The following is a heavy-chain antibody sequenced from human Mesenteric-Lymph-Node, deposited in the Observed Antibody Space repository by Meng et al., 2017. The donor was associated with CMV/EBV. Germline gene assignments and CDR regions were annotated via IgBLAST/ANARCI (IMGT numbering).Heavy chain of an antibody. Sequence: GGSLRLSCAASGFTFSNAWMSWVRQAPGKGLEWVSSIGRSGSHIYYADSVKGLFTISRDNAKNSLYLQMNSLRAEDTAVYYCARGSVGDRGYYDFWSGYFGSPPSYYYGMDVWGQGTTVTVSS. CDR3: ARGSVGDRGYYDFWSGYFGSPPSYYYGMDV. CDR1: GFTFSNAW. J-gene: IGHJ6*02. CDR2: IGRSGSHI. D-gene: IGHD3-3*01. V-gene: IGHV3-21*01.